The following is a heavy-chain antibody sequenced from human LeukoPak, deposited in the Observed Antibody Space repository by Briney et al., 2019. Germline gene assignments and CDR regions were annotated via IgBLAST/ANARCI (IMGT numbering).Heavy chain of an antibody. Sequence: SVKVSCKASGGTFSIYAISWVRQAPGQGLEWMGGIIPMFGTANYAQKFQGRVTITTDESTSTTYMELSSLKSEDTAVYYCARARGIYDGYFDLWGRGTLVTVSS. CDR3: ARARGIYDGYFDL. D-gene: IGHD5/OR15-5a*01. V-gene: IGHV1-69*05. CDR2: IIPMFGTA. J-gene: IGHJ2*01. CDR1: GGTFSIYA.